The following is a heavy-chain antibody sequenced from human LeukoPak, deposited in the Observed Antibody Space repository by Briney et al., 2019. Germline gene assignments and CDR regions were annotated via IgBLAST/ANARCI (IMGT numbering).Heavy chain of an antibody. CDR3: ARTWQWLPFDY. V-gene: IGHV4-4*07. D-gene: IGHD6-19*01. J-gene: IGHJ4*02. CDR1: GGTISSYY. CDR2: IYISGST. Sequence: SETLSLTCTVSGGTISSYYWSWIRQPAGKGLEWIGRIYISGSTNYNPSLKSRVTMSVDTSKNQFSLKLSSVTAADPAVYYCARTWQWLPFDYWGQGTLVTVSS.